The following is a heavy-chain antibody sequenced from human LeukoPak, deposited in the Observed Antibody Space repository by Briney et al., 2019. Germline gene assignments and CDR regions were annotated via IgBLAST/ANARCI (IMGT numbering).Heavy chain of an antibody. D-gene: IGHD3-22*01. CDR1: GFSLSTSGMC. J-gene: IGHJ4*02. V-gene: IGHV4-39*01. Sequence: SGPTLVNPTQTLTLTCTFSGFSLSTSGMCVSWIRQPPGKGLEWIGNIYYGENTYYNPSLKSRVTISIDTSKNQFYLKLSSLTAADTAVYYCARRDDSSGYHKIFDYWGPGTLVTVSS. CDR3: ARRDDSSGYHKIFDY. CDR2: IYYGENT.